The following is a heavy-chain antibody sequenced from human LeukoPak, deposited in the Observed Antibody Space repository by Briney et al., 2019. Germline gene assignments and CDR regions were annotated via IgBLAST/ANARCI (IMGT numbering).Heavy chain of an antibody. Sequence: GGSLRLSCAASGFTFSSYAMSWVRQAPGKGLEWVAHFSSSGTTTYYADSVKGRFTISRDNSRNTMYLQMNSLRAEDTAVYYCAKRGYKDDHYFDYWGQGALVTVSS. D-gene: IGHD1-14*01. CDR1: GFTFSSYA. CDR2: FSSSGTTT. V-gene: IGHV3-23*01. CDR3: AKRGYKDDHYFDY. J-gene: IGHJ4*02.